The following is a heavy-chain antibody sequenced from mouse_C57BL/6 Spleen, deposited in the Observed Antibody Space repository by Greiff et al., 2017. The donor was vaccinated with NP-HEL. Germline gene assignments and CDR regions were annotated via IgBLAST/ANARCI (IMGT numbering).Heavy chain of an antibody. Sequence: VQLKESGGGLVKPGGSLKLSCAASGFTFSDYGMHWVRQAPEKGLEWVAYISSGSSTIYYADTVKGRFTISRDNAKNTLFLQMTSLRSEDTAMYYCASRYAMDYWGQGTSVTVSS. CDR3: ASRYAMDY. J-gene: IGHJ4*01. CDR1: GFTFSDYG. V-gene: IGHV5-17*01. CDR2: ISSGSSTI.